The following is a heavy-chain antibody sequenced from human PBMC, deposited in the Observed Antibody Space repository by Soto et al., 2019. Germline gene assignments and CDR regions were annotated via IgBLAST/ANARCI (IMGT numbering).Heavy chain of an antibody. J-gene: IGHJ6*03. D-gene: IGHD3-9*01. CDR2: FYHSRTT. CDR3: ARGHYDPLTTYYHYMDV. Sequence: SETLSLTCTISNGSISSSNSYWVWIRQPPGKGLEWIGSFYHSRTTYYNASLKSRVTISVDTSKNQLSLILTSVTAADTAVYFCARGHYDPLTTYYHYMDVWGKGTTVTVSS. CDR1: NGSISSSNSY. V-gene: IGHV4-39*01.